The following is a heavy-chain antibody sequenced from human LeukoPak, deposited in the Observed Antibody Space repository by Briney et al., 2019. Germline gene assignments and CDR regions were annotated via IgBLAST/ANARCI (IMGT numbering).Heavy chain of an antibody. CDR1: GFTFSSYS. J-gene: IGHJ4*02. Sequence: PGGSLRLSCAASGFTFSSYSMNWVRQAPGKGLEWVSSISSSSSYIYYADSVKGRFTISRDNAKNSLYLQMNSLRAEDTAVYYCASHLPYSSGWSSFDYWGQGTLVTVSS. V-gene: IGHV3-21*01. CDR2: ISSSSSYI. D-gene: IGHD6-19*01. CDR3: ASHLPYSSGWSSFDY.